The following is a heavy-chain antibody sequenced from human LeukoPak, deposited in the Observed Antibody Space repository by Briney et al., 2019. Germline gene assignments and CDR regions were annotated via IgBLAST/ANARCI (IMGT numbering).Heavy chain of an antibody. CDR1: GFTFSNYA. V-gene: IGHV3-23*01. CDR2: INGRGGST. Sequence: GGSLRLSCAASGFTFSNYAMSWVRQAPGKGLEWVSSINGRGGSTYYADSVKGRFTISRDNSKNTLYLQMNSLRAEDTAIYYCANPPTVTSLHYWGQGTLVTVSS. J-gene: IGHJ4*02. CDR3: ANPPTVTSLHY. D-gene: IGHD4-11*01.